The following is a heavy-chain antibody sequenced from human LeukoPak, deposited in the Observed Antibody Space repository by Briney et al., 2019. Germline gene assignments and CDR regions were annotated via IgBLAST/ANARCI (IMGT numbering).Heavy chain of an antibody. V-gene: IGHV3-11*01. CDR1: GFTFSDYY. CDR2: ISSSGSTI. CDR3: ARATAMVSEGFDY. Sequence: GGSLRLSCAASGFTFSDYYMSWILQAPGKGLEWVSYISSSGSTIYYADSVKGRFTISRDNAKNSLYLQMNSLRAEDTAVYYCARATAMVSEGFDYWGQGTLVTVSS. D-gene: IGHD5-18*01. J-gene: IGHJ4*02.